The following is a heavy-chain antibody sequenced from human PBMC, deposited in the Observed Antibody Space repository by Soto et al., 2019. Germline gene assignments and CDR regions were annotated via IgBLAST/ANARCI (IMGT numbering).Heavy chain of an antibody. CDR3: ARDLRLSTIAAAGTVYYYYYGMDV. D-gene: IGHD6-13*01. V-gene: IGHV3-53*01. CDR2: IYSGGST. Sequence: GGSLRLSCAASGFTVSSNYMCWVRQAPGKGLEWVSVIYSGGSTYYADSVKGRFTISRDNSKNTLYLQMNSLRAEDTAVYYCARDLRLSTIAAAGTVYYYYYGMDVWGQGTTVTVSS. J-gene: IGHJ6*02. CDR1: GFTVSSNY.